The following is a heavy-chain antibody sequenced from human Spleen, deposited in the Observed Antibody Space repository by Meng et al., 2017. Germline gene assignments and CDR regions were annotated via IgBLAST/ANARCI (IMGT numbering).Heavy chain of an antibody. J-gene: IGHJ5*02. V-gene: IGHV4-34*01. CDR2: INHSGST. CDR3: ARGITMVRGVILPYNWFDP. D-gene: IGHD3-10*01. Sequence: VELQQWGAGLLKPSETLSLTCAVYGGSFSGYYWSWIRQPPGKGLEWIGEINHSGSTNYNPSLKSRVTISVDTSKNQFSLKLSSVTAADTAVYYCARGITMVRGVILPYNWFDPWGQGTLVTVSS. CDR1: GGSFSGYY.